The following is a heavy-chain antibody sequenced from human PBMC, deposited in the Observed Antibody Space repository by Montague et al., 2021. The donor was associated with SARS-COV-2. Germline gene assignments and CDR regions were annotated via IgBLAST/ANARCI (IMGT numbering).Heavy chain of an antibody. Sequence: SLRLSCAASGFTFSSYSMHWVRQAPGKGLVWVAVIPYDGSNKYYADSVKGRFTISRDNSKNTLYLQMNSLRAEDTAVYYCARAGGYRDAFDIWGQGTTVTVSS. CDR1: GFTFSSYS. J-gene: IGHJ3*02. V-gene: IGHV3-30-3*01. CDR3: ARAGGYRDAFDI. D-gene: IGHD3-22*01. CDR2: IPYDGSNK.